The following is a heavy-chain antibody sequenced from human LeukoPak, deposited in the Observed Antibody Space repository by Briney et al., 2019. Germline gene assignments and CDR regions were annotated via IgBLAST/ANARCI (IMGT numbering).Heavy chain of an antibody. D-gene: IGHD6-13*01. CDR3: ARGDDIAAAGITCGFDY. CDR1: GYTFTSYG. V-gene: IGHV1-18*01. Sequence: ASVKVSCKASGYTFTSYGISWVRQAPGQGLEWMGWISAYNGNTNYAQKLQGRVTMTTDTSTSTAYMELRSLRSDDTAVYYCARGDDIAAAGITCGFDYWGQGTLVANSS. CDR2: ISAYNGNT. J-gene: IGHJ4*02.